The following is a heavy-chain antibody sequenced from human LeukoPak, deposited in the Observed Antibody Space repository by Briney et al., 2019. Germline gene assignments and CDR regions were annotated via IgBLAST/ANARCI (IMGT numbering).Heavy chain of an antibody. CDR3: ARAGGSTVSHSDY. V-gene: IGHV4-59*01. CDR2: IYYSGGT. J-gene: IGHJ4*02. CDR1: GGSINYYY. D-gene: IGHD4-17*01. Sequence: SETLSLTCTVSGGSINYYYWMWIRQPPGKGLEWIGYIYYSGGTHYNPSLKSRVTMLVDTSKNQFSLKLTAVTAADTAVYYCARAGGSTVSHSDYWGQGTLVTVSS.